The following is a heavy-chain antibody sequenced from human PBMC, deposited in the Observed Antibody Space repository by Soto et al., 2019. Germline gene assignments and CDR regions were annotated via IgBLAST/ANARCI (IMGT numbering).Heavy chain of an antibody. CDR2: IYYSGST. V-gene: IGHV4-59*01. Sequence: SETLSLTCTVSGGSISSYYWSWIRQPPGKGLEWIGYIYYSGSTNYNPSLKSRVTISVDTSKNQFSLKLSSVTAADTAVYYCARTLYSYGPRFDYWGQGTLVTSP. CDR3: ARTLYSYGPRFDY. J-gene: IGHJ4*02. D-gene: IGHD5-18*01. CDR1: GGSISSYY.